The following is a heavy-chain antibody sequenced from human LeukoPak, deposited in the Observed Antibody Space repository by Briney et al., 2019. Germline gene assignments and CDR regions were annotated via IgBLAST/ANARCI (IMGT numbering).Heavy chain of an antibody. CDR3: ATVSLLREYYYGMDV. CDR2: FDPGDGET. J-gene: IGHJ6*04. V-gene: IGHV1-24*01. Sequence: ASVKVSCKVSGYTLTELSMHWVRQAPGKGLEWMGVFDPGDGETIYAQKFQGRVTMTEAKSTDTAYMELSSMRSEDTTVYYCATVSLLREYYYGMDVWGKGTTVTVSS. D-gene: IGHD2-15*01. CDR1: GYTLTELS.